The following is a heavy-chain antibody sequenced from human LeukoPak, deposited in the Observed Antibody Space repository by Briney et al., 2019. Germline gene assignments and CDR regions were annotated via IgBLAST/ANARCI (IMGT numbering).Heavy chain of an antibody. V-gene: IGHV4-34*01. D-gene: IGHD5-18*01. J-gene: IGHJ5*02. CDR1: GGSFSGYY. CDR3: ARAPPFGYSYGLNWFDP. CDR2: INHSGST. Sequence: SETLSLTCVVYGGSFSGYYWSWIRQPPGKGLEWIGEINHSGSTNYNPSLKSRVTISVDTSKNQFSLKLSSVTAADTAVYYCARAPPFGYSYGLNWFDPWGQGTLVTVSS.